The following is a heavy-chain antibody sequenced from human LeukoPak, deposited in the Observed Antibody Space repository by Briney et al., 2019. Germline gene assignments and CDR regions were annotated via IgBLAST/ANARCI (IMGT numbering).Heavy chain of an antibody. CDR2: LDPEDGET. D-gene: IGHD3-16*01. CDR1: GYNLTELS. J-gene: IGHJ6*02. Sequence: ASVKVSCKVSGYNLTELSMHWVRQAPGKGLEWMGGLDPEDGETIYAQKFQGRVTMTEDTSTDTAYMELSSLRSEDTAVYYCATTFTFAYYYYGMDVWGQGTTVTVSS. CDR3: ATTFTFAYYYYGMDV. V-gene: IGHV1-24*01.